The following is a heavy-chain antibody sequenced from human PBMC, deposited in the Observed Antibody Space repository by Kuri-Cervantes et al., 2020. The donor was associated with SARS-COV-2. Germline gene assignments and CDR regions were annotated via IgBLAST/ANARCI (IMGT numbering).Heavy chain of an antibody. J-gene: IGHJ6*02. V-gene: IGHV3-7*01. Sequence: GESLKISCVASGFSFSSTWMTWARQAPGKGLEWVANIKQDGSEKYYVDSVKGRFTISRDNAKNSLYLQMNSLRAEDTAVYYCARTASSSWFLANYYYYYGMDVWGQGTTVTVSS. CDR3: ARTASSSWFLANYYYYYGMDV. CDR2: IKQDGSEK. CDR1: GFSFSSTW. D-gene: IGHD6-13*01.